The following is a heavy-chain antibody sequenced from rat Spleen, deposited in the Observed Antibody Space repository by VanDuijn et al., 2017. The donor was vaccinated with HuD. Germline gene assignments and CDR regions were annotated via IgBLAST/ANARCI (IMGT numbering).Heavy chain of an antibody. CDR3: TREVTTVVGGDYFDY. CDR1: GFTFSNYG. J-gene: IGHJ2*01. D-gene: IGHD1-1*01. V-gene: IGHV5-29*01. Sequence: EVQLVESGGGLVQPGRSLKLSCAASGFTFSNYGMAWVRQTPTKGLEWVASIIYDGSSTYYRDSVKGRFTISRDNAKSTLYLQMNSLRSEDTATYYCTREVTTVVGGDYFDYWGQGVMVTVSS. CDR2: IIYDGSST.